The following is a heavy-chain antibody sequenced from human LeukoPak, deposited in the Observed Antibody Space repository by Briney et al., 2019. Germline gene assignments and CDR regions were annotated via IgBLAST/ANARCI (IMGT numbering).Heavy chain of an antibody. Sequence: SETLSLTCAVSGGSISSGGYSWSWIRQPPGKGLEWIGYIYYSGSTNYNPSLKSRVTISVDTSKNQFSLKLSSVTAADTAVYYCAIEGISGEIYFDYWGQGTLVTVSS. J-gene: IGHJ4*02. CDR2: IYYSGST. V-gene: IGHV4-61*08. CDR1: GGSISSGGYS. CDR3: AIEGISGEIYFDY. D-gene: IGHD1-26*01.